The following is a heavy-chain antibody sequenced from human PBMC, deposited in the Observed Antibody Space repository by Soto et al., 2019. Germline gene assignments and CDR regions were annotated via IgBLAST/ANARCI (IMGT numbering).Heavy chain of an antibody. Sequence: GGSLRLSCAVSGITFNNYWMHWIRQTPGKGLVWVSHINNVESIINYAASVKGRFTISTDNAGNTAYLQMNSLEVADTATYYCACDEGSGINFWGQGTSVTVSS. CDR3: ACDEGSGINF. V-gene: IGHV3-74*01. CDR2: INNVESII. CDR1: GITFNNYW. J-gene: IGHJ6*02.